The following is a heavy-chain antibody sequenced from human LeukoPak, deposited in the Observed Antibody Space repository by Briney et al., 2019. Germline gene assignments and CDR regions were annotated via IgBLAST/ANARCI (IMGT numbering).Heavy chain of an antibody. CDR1: GSSISSSSYY. D-gene: IGHD2-8*02. CDR3: ASSLRSGLDY. J-gene: IGHJ4*02. Sequence: SETLSLTCTVSGSSISSSSYYWGWIRQPPGKGLEWIGSIYYSGSTYYSPSLKSRVTISVDTSKNQFSLKLSSVTAADTAVYYCASSLRSGLDYWGQGTLVTVSS. V-gene: IGHV4-39*07. CDR2: IYYSGST.